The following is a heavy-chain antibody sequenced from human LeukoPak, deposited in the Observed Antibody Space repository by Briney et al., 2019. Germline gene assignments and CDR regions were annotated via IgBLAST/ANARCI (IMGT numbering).Heavy chain of an antibody. V-gene: IGHV3-23*01. CDR1: GFNFRSYG. Sequence: GGSLRLSCATAGFNFRSYGMNGVRQAPGKGLEWVTGILSSGGGAFSADSVKGRFSISRDNSKNTVFLEMSSLTVADTAVYYCAESSSYSSGWSDRTLDYWGQGTLVTVSS. CDR3: AESSSYSSGWSDRTLDY. D-gene: IGHD6-19*01. J-gene: IGHJ4*02. CDR2: ILSSGGGA.